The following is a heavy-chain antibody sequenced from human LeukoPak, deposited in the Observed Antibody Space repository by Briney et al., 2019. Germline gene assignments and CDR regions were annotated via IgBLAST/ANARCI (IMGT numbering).Heavy chain of an antibody. CDR2: ISSSGSTI. Sequence: GGSLRLSCAASGLTFSSHWMHWIRQAPGKGLEWVSYISSSGSTIYYADSVKGRFTISRDNAKNSLYLQMNSLRAEDTAVYYCASSVRYSSGHDYWGQGTLVTVSS. CDR3: ASSVRYSSGHDY. V-gene: IGHV3-48*04. CDR1: GLTFSSHW. D-gene: IGHD6-19*01. J-gene: IGHJ4*02.